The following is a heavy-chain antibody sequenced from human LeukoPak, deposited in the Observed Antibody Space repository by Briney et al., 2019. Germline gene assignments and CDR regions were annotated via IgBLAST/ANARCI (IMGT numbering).Heavy chain of an antibody. Sequence: GSSVKVSCKASEGTFSSYAISWVRQAPGQGLEWMGGIIPIFGTANYAQKFQGRVTITADKSTSTASMELSSLRSEDTAVYYCARVDGSEKTMDYWGQGTLVTVSS. CDR1: EGTFSSYA. CDR3: ARVDGSEKTMDY. CDR2: IIPIFGTA. J-gene: IGHJ4*02. V-gene: IGHV1-69*06. D-gene: IGHD3-10*01.